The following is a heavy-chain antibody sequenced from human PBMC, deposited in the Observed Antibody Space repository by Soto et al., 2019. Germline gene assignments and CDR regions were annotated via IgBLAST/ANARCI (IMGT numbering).Heavy chain of an antibody. CDR1: GGSISSYY. V-gene: IGHV4-59*01. J-gene: IGHJ5*02. CDR2: IYYSGST. Sequence: PSETLSLTCTVSGGSISSYYWSWIRQPPGKGLEWIGYIYYSGSTNYNPSLKSRVTISVDTSKNQFSLKLSSVTAADTAMYYCARVKNWFDPWGQGTLVTVSS. CDR3: ARVKNWFDP.